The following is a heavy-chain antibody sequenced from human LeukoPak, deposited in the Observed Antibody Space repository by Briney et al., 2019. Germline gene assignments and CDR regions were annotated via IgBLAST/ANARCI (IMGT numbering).Heavy chain of an antibody. CDR3: ARGSRPPVATILYDN. D-gene: IGHD5-12*01. CDR2: IKEDGSEK. V-gene: IGHV3-7*01. Sequence: GGSLRLSCAASGFTFSTYWMGWVRQAPGKGLEGVANIKEDGSEKYYLDSVKGRFTISRDNAKNSLHLEMNSLRAEDTDVYYCARGSRPPVATILYDNWGQGTLITVSP. J-gene: IGHJ4*02. CDR1: GFTFSTYW.